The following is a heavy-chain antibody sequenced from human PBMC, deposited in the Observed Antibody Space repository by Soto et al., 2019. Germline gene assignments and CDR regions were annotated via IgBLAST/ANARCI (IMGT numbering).Heavy chain of an antibody. V-gene: IGHV3-9*01. D-gene: IGHD2-2*01. CDR3: AKDKGGPAAFDY. J-gene: IGHJ4*02. CDR2: ISWNSGSI. CDR1: GFTFDDYA. Sequence: EVQLVESGGGLVQPGRSLRLSCAASGFTFDDYAMHWVRQAPGKGLEWVSGISWNSGSIGYADSVKGRFTISRDNAKNPLYLQRNSLRAEDTALYYCAKDKGGPAAFDYWGQGTLVTVSS.